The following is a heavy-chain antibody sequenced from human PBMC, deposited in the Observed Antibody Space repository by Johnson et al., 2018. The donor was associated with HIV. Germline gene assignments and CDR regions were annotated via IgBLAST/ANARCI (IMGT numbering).Heavy chain of an antibody. CDR2: INWNGGST. CDR3: ARDSAEQVGDAFDM. V-gene: IGHV3-20*04. Sequence: VQLVESGGGLVQPGGSLRLSCAASGFTFDDYGMSWVRQAPGKGLEWVSGINWNGGSTGYADSVKGRFTISRDNSKNSLYLQMDSLRVEDTAVYYCARDSAEQVGDAFDMWGQWTMVTVSS. CDR1: GFTFDDYG. D-gene: IGHD1/OR15-1a*01. J-gene: IGHJ3*02.